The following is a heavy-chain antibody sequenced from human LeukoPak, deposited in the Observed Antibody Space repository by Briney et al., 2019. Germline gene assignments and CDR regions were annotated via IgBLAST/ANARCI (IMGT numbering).Heavy chain of an antibody. Sequence: SETLSLTCAVYGGSFSGYYWSWIRQPPGKGLEWIGEINHSGSTNYNPSLKSRVTISVDTSKNQFSLKLSSVTAADTAVYYCASQYCGGDCYTIAEYFQHWGQGTLVTVSS. J-gene: IGHJ1*01. CDR3: ASQYCGGDCYTIAEYFQH. CDR1: GGSFSGYY. D-gene: IGHD2-21*02. V-gene: IGHV4-34*01. CDR2: INHSGST.